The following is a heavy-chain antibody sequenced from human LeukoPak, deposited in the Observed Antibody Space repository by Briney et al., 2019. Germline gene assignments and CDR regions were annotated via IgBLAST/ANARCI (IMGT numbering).Heavy chain of an antibody. V-gene: IGHV3-53*01. CDR1: GFTVSSNY. CDR3: ARAVLSPDSSGWGGYYFDY. CDR2: IYSGRST. D-gene: IGHD6-19*01. Sequence: PGGSLRLSCAASGFTVSSNYMSWVRQAPGKGLEGASVIYSGRSTYYADSVKGRFTISRDNSKNTLYLQMNSLKAEDTAVYYCARAVLSPDSSGWGGYYFDYWGQGTLVTVSS. J-gene: IGHJ4*02.